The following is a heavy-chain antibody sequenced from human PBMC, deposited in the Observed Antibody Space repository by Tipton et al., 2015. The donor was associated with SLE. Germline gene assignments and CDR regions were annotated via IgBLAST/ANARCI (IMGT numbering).Heavy chain of an antibody. D-gene: IGHD5-24*01. CDR1: GYSISSGYY. J-gene: IGHJ6*03. V-gene: IGHV4-38-2*02. Sequence: TLSLTCAVSGYSISSGYYWGWIRQPPGKGLEWIGSIYYSGSTYYNPSLRSRVTISVDTSKNQFSLKLSSVTAADTAVYYCAREVEGYYYYYMDVWGKGTTVTVSS. CDR3: AREVEGYYYYYMDV. CDR2: IYYSGST.